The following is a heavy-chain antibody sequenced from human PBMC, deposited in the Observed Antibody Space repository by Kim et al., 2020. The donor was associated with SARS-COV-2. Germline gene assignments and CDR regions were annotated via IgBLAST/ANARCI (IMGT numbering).Heavy chain of an antibody. V-gene: IGHV1-24*01. Sequence: ASVKVSCKVSGYTLTELSMHWVRQAPGKGLEWMGGFDPEDGETIYAQKFQGRVTMTEDASTDTAYMELSSLRSEDTAVYYCATRLGILTGYSYYGMDVWGQGTTVTVSS. J-gene: IGHJ6*02. CDR1: GYTLTELS. CDR3: ATRLGILTGYSYYGMDV. CDR2: FDPEDGET. D-gene: IGHD3-9*01.